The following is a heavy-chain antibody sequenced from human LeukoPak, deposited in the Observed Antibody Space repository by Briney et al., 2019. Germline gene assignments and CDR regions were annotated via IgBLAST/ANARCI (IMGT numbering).Heavy chain of an antibody. V-gene: IGHV3-23*01. J-gene: IGHJ4*02. CDR3: AKGSLLWWGFDY. D-gene: IGHD3-10*01. Sequence: RGSLRLSCAASGFTFTTYAMTWVRQAPGKGLEWVSSISGSGGSTYYADSVKGRFTISRDNSKNTLYLQMNSLRAEDTAIYYCAKGSLLWWGFDYRGQGTLVTVSS. CDR2: ISGSGGST. CDR1: GFTFTTYA.